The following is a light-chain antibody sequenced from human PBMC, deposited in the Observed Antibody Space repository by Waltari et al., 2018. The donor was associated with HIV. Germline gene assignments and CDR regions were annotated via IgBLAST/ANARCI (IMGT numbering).Light chain of an antibody. CDR3: QVWDSATDHVL. CDR1: NIERKS. Sequence: SSRLTQPPSVSVAPGETATITCGAINIERKSVHWYQQKAGQAPVVVMSYDTDRPAGIAERFSGFNSGHSATLIISRVGAGDEADYYCQVWDSATDHVLFGGGTGLTVL. J-gene: IGLJ2*01. V-gene: IGLV3-21*04. CDR2: YDT.